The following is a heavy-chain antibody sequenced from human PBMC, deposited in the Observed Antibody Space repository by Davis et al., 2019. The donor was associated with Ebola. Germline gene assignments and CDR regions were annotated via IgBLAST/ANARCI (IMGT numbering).Heavy chain of an antibody. CDR3: ARAQFPTTSDH. Sequence: LRLSCAVSGGSISSGGYSWSWIRQPPGKGLEWIGYIYHSGSTYYNPSLKSRVTISVDRSKNQLSLRLSSVTAADTAVYYCARAQFPTTSDHWGQGTLVTVSS. CDR2: IYHSGST. D-gene: IGHD1-1*01. CDR1: GGSISSGGYS. V-gene: IGHV4-30-2*01. J-gene: IGHJ4*02.